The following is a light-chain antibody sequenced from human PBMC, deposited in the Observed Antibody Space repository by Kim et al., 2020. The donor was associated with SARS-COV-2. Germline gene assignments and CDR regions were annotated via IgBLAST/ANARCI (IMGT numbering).Light chain of an antibody. CDR1: QSVGIH. Sequence: SLSPGERATLSCRASQSVGIHLAWYQQRPGQAPRLLIYTPSNRATGIPARFSGSGSGTDFTLTISSLEPEDFAVYYCQQRSSWPRTFGQGTKLEI. J-gene: IGKJ2*01. CDR2: TPS. V-gene: IGKV3-11*01. CDR3: QQRSSWPRT.